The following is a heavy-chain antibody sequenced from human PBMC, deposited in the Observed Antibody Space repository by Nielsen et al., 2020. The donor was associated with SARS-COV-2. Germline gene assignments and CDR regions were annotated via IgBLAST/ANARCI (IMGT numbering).Heavy chain of an antibody. CDR1: GFSFSSYA. CDR3: TRRVAGGTMDV. Sequence: GESLKISCAASGFSFSSYAMTWVRQAPGKGLEWVSSIGTTGDKTFYADSVKGRFTISRDNSKNTLYLQMNSLGADDTAIYYCTRRVAGGTMDVWGQGTTVTASS. D-gene: IGHD6-19*01. CDR2: IGTTGDKT. J-gene: IGHJ6*02. V-gene: IGHV3-23*01.